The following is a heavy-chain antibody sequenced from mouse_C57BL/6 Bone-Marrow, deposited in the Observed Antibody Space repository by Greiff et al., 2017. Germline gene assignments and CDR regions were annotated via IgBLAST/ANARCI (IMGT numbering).Heavy chain of an antibody. J-gene: IGHJ2*01. D-gene: IGHD1-1*01. CDR3: ASITTVVAPDY. Sequence: VQLQQPGAELVKPGASVKLSCKASGYTFTSYWMHWVKQRPGQGLEWIGMIHPNSGSTNYNEKFKSKATLTVDKSSSTAYMQLSSLTSEDSAVYYCASITTVVAPDYWGQGTTLTVSS. CDR1: GYTFTSYW. CDR2: IHPNSGST. V-gene: IGHV1-64*01.